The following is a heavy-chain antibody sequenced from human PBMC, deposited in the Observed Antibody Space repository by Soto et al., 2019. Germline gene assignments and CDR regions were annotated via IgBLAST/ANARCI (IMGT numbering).Heavy chain of an antibody. CDR3: AKDGQWLVISNWFDP. J-gene: IGHJ5*02. CDR1: GFTFSSYG. CDR2: ISYDGSNK. Sequence: GGSLRLSCAASGFTFSSYGMHWVRQAPGKGLEWVAVISYDGSNKYYADSVKGRFTISRDNSKNTLYLQMNSLRAEDTAVYYCAKDGQWLVISNWFDPWGQGTLVTVSS. V-gene: IGHV3-30*18. D-gene: IGHD6-19*01.